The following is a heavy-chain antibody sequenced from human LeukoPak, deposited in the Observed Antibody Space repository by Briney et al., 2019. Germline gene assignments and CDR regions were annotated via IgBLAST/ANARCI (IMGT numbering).Heavy chain of an antibody. V-gene: IGHV4-34*01. CDR3: AGLFDYGDSHYYYYYMDV. D-gene: IGHD4-17*01. CDR1: GGSFSGYY. CDR2: INHSGST. J-gene: IGHJ6*03. Sequence: SETLSLTCAVYGGSFSGYYWSWIRQPPGKGLEWIGEINHSGSTNYNPSLKSRVTISVDTSKYQFSLKLSSVTAADTAVYYCAGLFDYGDSHYYYYYMDVWGKGTTVTVSS.